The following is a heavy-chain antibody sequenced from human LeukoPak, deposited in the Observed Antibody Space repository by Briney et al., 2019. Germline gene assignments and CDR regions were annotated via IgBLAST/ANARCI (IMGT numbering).Heavy chain of an antibody. J-gene: IGHJ4*02. Sequence: SETLSLTCTVSGGSISSSSYYWGWIRQPPGKGLEWIGSIYYSGSTYYNPSLKSRVTISVDTSKNQFSLKLSSVTAADTAVYYCASIVVVGNSLQSDWGQGTLVTVSS. CDR2: IYYSGST. CDR3: ASIVVVGNSLQSD. D-gene: IGHD2-2*01. CDR1: GGSISSSSYY. V-gene: IGHV4-39*07.